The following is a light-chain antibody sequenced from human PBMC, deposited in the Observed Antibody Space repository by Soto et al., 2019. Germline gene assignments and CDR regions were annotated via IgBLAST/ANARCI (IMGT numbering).Light chain of an antibody. V-gene: IGKV3-15*01. J-gene: IGKJ1*01. CDR1: QSVGSN. CDR2: GAS. Sequence: EIVMTQSPATLSVSPGERATLSCRASQSVGSNLAWYQQKPGQAPRLLIYGASPRATGIPARFSGSGSGTEFTLTISSLQCEDFAIYFCQQYNNWPPDRTFGQGTKVEIK. CDR3: QQYNNWPPDRT.